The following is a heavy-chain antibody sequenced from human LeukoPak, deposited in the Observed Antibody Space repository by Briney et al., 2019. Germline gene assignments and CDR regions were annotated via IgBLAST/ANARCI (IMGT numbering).Heavy chain of an antibody. CDR1: GYTFTSYG. J-gene: IGHJ4*02. D-gene: IGHD3-3*01. V-gene: IGHV1-18*01. CDR3: ARVRVGDVDFWSGYYDY. Sequence: GASVKVSCKASGYTFTSYGISWVRQAPGQGLEWMGWISAYNGNTNYAQKLQGRVTMTTDTSTSTAYMELRSLRSDDTAVYYCARVRVGDVDFWSGYYDYWGQGTLVTVSS. CDR2: ISAYNGNT.